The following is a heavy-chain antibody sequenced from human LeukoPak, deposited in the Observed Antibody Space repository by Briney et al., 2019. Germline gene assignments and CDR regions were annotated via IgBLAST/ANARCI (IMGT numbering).Heavy chain of an antibody. V-gene: IGHV4-39*07. D-gene: IGHD3-16*01. CDR2: IYYTGST. J-gene: IGHJ4*02. Sequence: SETLSLTCTVSGGSISSSLYHWGWIRQPPGKNLEWLGSIYYTGSTHYNPSLKSRVTISVDTSKNQFSLKLSSVTAADTAVYYCARLIRGSLDYWGQGTLVTVSS. CDR3: ARLIRGSLDY. CDR1: GGSISSSLYH.